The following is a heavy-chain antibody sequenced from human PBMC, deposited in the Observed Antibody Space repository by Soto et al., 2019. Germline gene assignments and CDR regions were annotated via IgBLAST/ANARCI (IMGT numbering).Heavy chain of an antibody. D-gene: IGHD2-21*02. Sequence: QVQLVQSGAEVKKPGSSVKVSCKASGGTFSTYPISWVQQAPGQGLEWMGGIIPFFGTPNYEQKFQGRVTIIADASTNTAHMELSSLRSEDTAIYYCARDRHCGGDCYTGWFDPWGQGTLVTVSS. CDR2: IIPFFGTP. V-gene: IGHV1-69*01. CDR3: ARDRHCGGDCYTGWFDP. J-gene: IGHJ5*02. CDR1: GGTFSTYP.